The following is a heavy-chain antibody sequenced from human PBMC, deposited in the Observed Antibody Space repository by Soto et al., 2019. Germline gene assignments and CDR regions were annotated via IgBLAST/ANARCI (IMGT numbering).Heavy chain of an antibody. CDR3: AREVASDRRIDY. D-gene: IGHD5-12*01. CDR1: GGSISSYY. CDR2: IYYSGST. V-gene: IGHV4-59*01. Sequence: QVQLQESGPGLVKPSETLSLTCTVSGGSISSYYWSWIRQPPGKGLEWIGYIYYSGSTNYNPSLKSRVTISVDTSKNQFSLKLSSVTAADTAVYYCAREVASDRRIDYWGQGTLVTVSS. J-gene: IGHJ4*02.